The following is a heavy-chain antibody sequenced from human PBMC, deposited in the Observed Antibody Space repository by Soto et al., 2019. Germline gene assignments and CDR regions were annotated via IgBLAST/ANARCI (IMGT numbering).Heavy chain of an antibody. CDR2: IKSKAYGGTK. Sequence: QPGGSLRLSCTASGFTFGDYAMNWVRQAPGKGLEWVGFIKSKAYGGTKEYATSVKGRFTISRDDSKSIAYLQMNSLKTEDTALYYCAVITTFGVLTPGNAFDVWGQGTMVTVSS. J-gene: IGHJ3*01. CDR1: GFTFGDYA. CDR3: AVITTFGVLTPGNAFDV. D-gene: IGHD3-3*01. V-gene: IGHV3-49*04.